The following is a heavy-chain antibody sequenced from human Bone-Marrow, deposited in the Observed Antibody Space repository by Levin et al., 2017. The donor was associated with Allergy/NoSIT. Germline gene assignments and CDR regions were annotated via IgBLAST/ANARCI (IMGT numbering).Heavy chain of an antibody. Sequence: GESLKISCKVSGYPFTGHYIHWVRQAPGQGLEWMGRINPNSGDTDYAEKFQGRITMTRDTSLSTAYVDLTSLTSDDTAIYFCARWGTLDQYLPVDDYFLHWGQGTLVTVTS. J-gene: IGHJ1*01. D-gene: IGHD1/OR15-1a*01. CDR3: ARWGTLDQYLPVDDYFLH. CDR2: INPNSGDT. V-gene: IGHV1-2*06. CDR1: GYPFTGHY.